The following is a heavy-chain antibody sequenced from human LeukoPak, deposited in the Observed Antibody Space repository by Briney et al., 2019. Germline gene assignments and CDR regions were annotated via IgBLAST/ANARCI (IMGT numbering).Heavy chain of an antibody. Sequence: SVKVSCEASGGTFSSYAISWVRQAPGQGLEWMGGIIPIFGTANYAQKFQGRVTITTDESTSTAYMELSSLRSEDTAVYFCARASPRNYGDYVLPWPYDWGQGTLVTVSS. CDR1: GGTFSSYA. V-gene: IGHV1-69*05. D-gene: IGHD4-17*01. J-gene: IGHJ4*02. CDR3: ARASPRNYGDYVLPWPYD. CDR2: IIPIFGTA.